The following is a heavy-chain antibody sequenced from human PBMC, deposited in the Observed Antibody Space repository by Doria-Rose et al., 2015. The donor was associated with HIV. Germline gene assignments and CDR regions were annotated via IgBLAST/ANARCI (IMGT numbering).Heavy chain of an antibody. CDR1: GGSFSGYY. J-gene: IGHJ6*02. Sequence: QVQLVQSGAGLVKPSETLSLTCAVFGGSFSGYYWSWIRQPPGKGLEWIGVINHSGSTNYKTSLTSRVTISLDTSKNLFSLKLSSVTAADTAVYYCARGLLRGGWNDVDYYYGMDVWGQGTTVTVSS. D-gene: IGHD1-1*01. CDR2: INHSGST. CDR3: ARGLLRGGWNDVDYYYGMDV. V-gene: IGHV4-34*01.